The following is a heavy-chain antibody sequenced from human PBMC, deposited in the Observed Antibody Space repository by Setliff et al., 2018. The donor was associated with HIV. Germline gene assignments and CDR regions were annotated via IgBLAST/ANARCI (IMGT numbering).Heavy chain of an antibody. J-gene: IGHJ6*03. D-gene: IGHD3-3*01. Sequence: SETLSLTCSVSGVSISNYYWSWIRQPPGKGLEWIGFIYSSGSTNYNPSLKSRVTISVDTSKNQFSLKLNSVTAADTAVYYCARCYYNFWSGYPLDYMDVWGKGTTVTVS. CDR3: ARCYYNFWSGYPLDYMDV. V-gene: IGHV4-59*08. CDR1: GVSISNYY. CDR2: IYSSGST.